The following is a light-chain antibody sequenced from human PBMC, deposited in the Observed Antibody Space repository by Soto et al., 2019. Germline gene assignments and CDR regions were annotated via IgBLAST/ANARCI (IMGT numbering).Light chain of an antibody. CDR3: QQTSAFPRT. CDR1: ESVRTS. CDR2: GAS. J-gene: IGKJ3*01. V-gene: IGKV3-15*01. Sequence: EIVLTQSPATLSVSPGERATLSCRASESVRTSLAWYQQKPGRSPSLLIYGASNRATGLPARFSGSGSGTEFTLTISSLQSEDFATYFCQQTSAFPRTFGPGTRVDVK.